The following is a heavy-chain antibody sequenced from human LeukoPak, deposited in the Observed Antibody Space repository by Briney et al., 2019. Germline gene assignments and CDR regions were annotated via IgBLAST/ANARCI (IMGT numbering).Heavy chain of an antibody. J-gene: IGHJ4*02. CDR1: GFTFDDYA. V-gene: IGHV3-74*01. CDR3: VRRGYDLDY. Sequence: PGRSLRLSCAASGFTFDDYAMHWVRQAPGKGLVWVSRINSDGSSTTYADSVKGRFTVSRDNAKNTLYLQMNSLRAEDTAVYYCVRRGYDLDYWGQGTLVTVSS. D-gene: IGHD5-12*01. CDR2: INSDGSST.